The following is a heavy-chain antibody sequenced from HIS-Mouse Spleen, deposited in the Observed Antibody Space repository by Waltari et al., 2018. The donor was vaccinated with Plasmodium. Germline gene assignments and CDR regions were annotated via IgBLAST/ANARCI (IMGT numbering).Heavy chain of an antibody. CDR3: ASSWYWYFDL. V-gene: IGHV3-7*01. CDR2: IKQDGSEK. Sequence: VQLVESGGGLVQPGGSLSLSCEASGFPLSSYWMSWVGQAPGKGLEWVANIKQDGSEKYYVDVVKGRFTISRDNAKNSLYLQMNSLRAEDTAVYYCASSWYWYFDLWGRGTLVTVSS. CDR1: GFPLSSYW. D-gene: IGHD6-13*01. J-gene: IGHJ2*01.